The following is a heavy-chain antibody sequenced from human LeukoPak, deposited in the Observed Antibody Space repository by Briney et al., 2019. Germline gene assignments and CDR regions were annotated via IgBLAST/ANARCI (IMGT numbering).Heavy chain of an antibody. Sequence: ASVKVSCKASGYTFTSYGISWVRQAPEQGLEWMGWISAYNGNTNYAQKLQGRVTMTTDTSTSTAYMELRSLRSDDTAVYYCARDPYSSSWYYYYGMDVWGQGTTVTVSS. CDR3: ARDPYSSSWYYYYGMDV. CDR1: GYTFTSYG. CDR2: ISAYNGNT. V-gene: IGHV1-18*01. J-gene: IGHJ6*02. D-gene: IGHD6-13*01.